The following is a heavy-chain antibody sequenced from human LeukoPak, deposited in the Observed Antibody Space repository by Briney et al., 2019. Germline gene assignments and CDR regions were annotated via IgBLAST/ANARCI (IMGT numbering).Heavy chain of an antibody. CDR3: ATAGYCSSTSCYIRMDV. V-gene: IGHV1-24*01. CDR1: GYTLTELS. J-gene: IGHJ6*02. CDR2: FDPEDGET. Sequence: ASVKVSCKVSGYTLTELSMHWVRQAPGKGLEWMGGFDPEDGETIYAQKFQGRVTMTVDTSTDTAYMELSSLRSEDTAVYYCATAGYCSSTSCYIRMDVWGQGTTVTVSS. D-gene: IGHD2-2*02.